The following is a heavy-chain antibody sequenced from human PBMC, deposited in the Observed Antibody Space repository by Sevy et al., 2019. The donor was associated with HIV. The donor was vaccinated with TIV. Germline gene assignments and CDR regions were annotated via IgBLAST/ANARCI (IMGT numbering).Heavy chain of an antibody. V-gene: IGHV5-51*01. Sequence: GESLKISCKGSGYSFSDYWIVWVRQMPGKGLEWMGIIYPGDSDSRYSPSFQGQVTISADKYISTAYLQWSSLRASDTAMYYCARGARGTLPSYYYYGMDVWGQGTTVTVSS. CDR1: GYSFSDYW. CDR2: IYPGDSDS. J-gene: IGHJ6*02. CDR3: ARGARGTLPSYYYYGMDV.